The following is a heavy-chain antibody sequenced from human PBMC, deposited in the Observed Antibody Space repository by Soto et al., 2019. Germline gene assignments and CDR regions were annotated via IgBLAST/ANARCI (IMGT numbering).Heavy chain of an antibody. Sequence: QAQLVQSGGEVKKPGASVKVSCRASGYTFTSYGYAWVRQAPGQGLEWMGWISAYNGDTNYAQKFKDRVTLTTDTSTTTAQMELRNLGSDDTAVYYCARSGAYCTSITCLFDSFWGLGTLVTVSS. CDR2: ISAYNGDT. CDR3: ARSGAYCTSITCLFDSF. D-gene: IGHD2-8*01. J-gene: IGHJ4*02. CDR1: GYTFTSYG. V-gene: IGHV1-18*01.